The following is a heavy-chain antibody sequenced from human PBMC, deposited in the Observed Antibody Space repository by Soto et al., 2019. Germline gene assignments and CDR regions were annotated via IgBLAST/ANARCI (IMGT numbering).Heavy chain of an antibody. D-gene: IGHD3-22*01. J-gene: IGHJ3*02. Sequence: GESLKISCKGSGYSFTSYWIGWVRQMPGKGLEWMGIIYPGDSDTRYSPSFQGQVTISADKSISTAYLQWSSLKASDTAMYYCARRHDSSGYYAVNAFDIWDQGTMVTVSS. V-gene: IGHV5-51*01. CDR3: ARRHDSSGYYAVNAFDI. CDR2: IYPGDSDT. CDR1: GYSFTSYW.